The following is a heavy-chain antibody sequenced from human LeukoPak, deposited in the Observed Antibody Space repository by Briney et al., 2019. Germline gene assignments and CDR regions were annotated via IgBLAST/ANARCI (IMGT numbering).Heavy chain of an antibody. CDR1: GFTFSSYW. Sequence: GGSLRLSCAASGFTFSSYWMSWVRQAPGKGLEWVANIKQDGSEKYYVDSVKGRFTISRDNAKNSLYLQMNSLRAEDTAVYYCARSRDVRAWELLDYWGQGTLVTVSS. J-gene: IGHJ4*02. CDR3: ARSRDVRAWELLDY. D-gene: IGHD1-26*01. V-gene: IGHV3-7*01. CDR2: IKQDGSEK.